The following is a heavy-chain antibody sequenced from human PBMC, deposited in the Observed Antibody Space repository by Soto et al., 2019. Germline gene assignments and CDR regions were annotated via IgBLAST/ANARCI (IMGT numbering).Heavy chain of an antibody. CDR1: GGSISSYY. V-gene: IGHV4-59*08. CDR3: ARRWGYPFDI. D-gene: IGHD1-26*01. Sequence: QVQLQESGPGLVKPSETLSLTCTVSGGSISSYYWSWIRQPPGKGLEWIGYIYYSGSTNYNPSLKCRFTISVETSRNHFSQKVSSVPAAVPGVYYGARRWGYPFDIGGKGTRVTVSS. J-gene: IGHJ3*02. CDR2: IYYSGST.